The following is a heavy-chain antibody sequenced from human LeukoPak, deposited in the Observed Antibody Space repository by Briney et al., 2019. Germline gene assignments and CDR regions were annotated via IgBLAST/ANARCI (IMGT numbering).Heavy chain of an antibody. D-gene: IGHD1-26*01. CDR3: AADSGSYDNGVY. Sequence: SETLSLTCAVYGGSFSGYYWSWIRQPPGKGLEWIGEINHSGSTNYNPSLKSRVTISVDTSKNQFSLKLSSVTAADTAVYYCAADSGSYDNGVYWGQGTLVTGSS. V-gene: IGHV4-34*01. J-gene: IGHJ4*02. CDR2: INHSGST. CDR1: GGSFSGYY.